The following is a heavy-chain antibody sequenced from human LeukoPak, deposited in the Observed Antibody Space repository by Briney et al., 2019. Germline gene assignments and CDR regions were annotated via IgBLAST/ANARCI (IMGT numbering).Heavy chain of an antibody. J-gene: IGHJ3*02. D-gene: IGHD3-10*01. CDR3: ATNTMFRGIHAFDI. Sequence: GGSLRLSCAASGFTFSSYSMNWVRQAPGKGLEWVSSISSSSSYIYYADSVKGRFTISRDNAKNSLYLQMNSLRAEDTAVYYCATNTMFRGIHAFDIWGQGTMVTVSS. V-gene: IGHV3-21*01. CDR1: GFTFSSYS. CDR2: ISSSSSYI.